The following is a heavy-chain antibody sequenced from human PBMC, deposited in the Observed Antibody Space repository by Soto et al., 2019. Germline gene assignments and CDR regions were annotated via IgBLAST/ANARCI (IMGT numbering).Heavy chain of an antibody. CDR1: GFMFSSYW. Sequence: PGGSLRLSCAASGFMFSSYWMAWVRQAPGKGLEWVANIKQDESDKGYVDSVKGRFTISRDNAKSSLYLQMNSLRAEDTAVYYCARDRARPGDYYGMDVWGQGTTVTVSS. V-gene: IGHV3-7*01. J-gene: IGHJ6*02. D-gene: IGHD6-6*01. CDR2: IKQDESDK. CDR3: ARDRARPGDYYGMDV.